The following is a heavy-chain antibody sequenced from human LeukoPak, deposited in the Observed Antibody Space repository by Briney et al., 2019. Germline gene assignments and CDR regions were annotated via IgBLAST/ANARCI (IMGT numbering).Heavy chain of an antibody. CDR1: GGSISSYY. V-gene: IGHV4-59*01. CDR2: IYYSGST. Sequence: PSETPSLTCTVSGGSISSYYWSWIRQPPGKGLEWIGYIYYSGSTNYNPSLKSRVTISVDTSKNQFSLKLSSVTAADTAVYYCAREFSSGWYYFDYWGQGTLVTVSS. D-gene: IGHD6-19*01. J-gene: IGHJ4*02. CDR3: AREFSSGWYYFDY.